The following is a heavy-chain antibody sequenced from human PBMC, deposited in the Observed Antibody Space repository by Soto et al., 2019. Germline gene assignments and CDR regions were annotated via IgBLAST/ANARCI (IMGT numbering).Heavy chain of an antibody. CDR3: ARIRAPPYYYYYGMDV. D-gene: IGHD3-16*01. V-gene: IGHV3-53*01. Sequence: SLRLSCAASGFTVSSNYMSWVRQAPGKGLEWVSVIYSGGSTYYADSVKGRFTISRDNSKNTLYLQMNSLRAEDTAVYYCARIRAPPYYYYYGMDVWGQGTTVTVSS. CDR1: GFTVSSNY. CDR2: IYSGGST. J-gene: IGHJ6*02.